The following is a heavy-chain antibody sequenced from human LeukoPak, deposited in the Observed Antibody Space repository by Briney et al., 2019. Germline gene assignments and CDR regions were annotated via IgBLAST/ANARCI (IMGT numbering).Heavy chain of an antibody. CDR2: IYPGDSDT. J-gene: IGHJ5*02. V-gene: IGHV5-51*01. CDR3: ARLPRTTIWGSWFDP. D-gene: IGHD3-16*01. Sequence: HGESLKISCQGSGYRFTNYWIAWVRQMPGKGLEWMGIIYPGDSDTRYSPSLQGQVTISADKSINTAYLQWSSLKASDTAIYYCARLPRTTIWGSWFDPWGQGTLVTVSS. CDR1: GYRFTNYW.